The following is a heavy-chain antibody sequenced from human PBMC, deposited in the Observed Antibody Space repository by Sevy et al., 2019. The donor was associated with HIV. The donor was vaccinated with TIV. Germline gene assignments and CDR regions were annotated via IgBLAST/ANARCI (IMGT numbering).Heavy chain of an antibody. V-gene: IGHV3-74*01. J-gene: IGHJ3*02. D-gene: IGHD1-26*01. CDR3: ARESRGSLEGFDI. CDR2: INSDGNYR. Sequence: GGSLRLSCAASGFTFSTYWMHWVHQAPGKGLVWVSRINSDGNYRSYVESVEGRFTISRDNAQNTLFLQMSSLRVEDTAVYYCARESRGSLEGFDIXGQGTMVTVSS. CDR1: GFTFSTYW.